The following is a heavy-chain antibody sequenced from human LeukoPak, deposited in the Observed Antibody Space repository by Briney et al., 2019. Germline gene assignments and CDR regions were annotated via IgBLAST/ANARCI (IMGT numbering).Heavy chain of an antibody. CDR2: INPSGGST. J-gene: IGHJ3*02. Sequence: ASVKVSCKASGYTFTGYYMHWVRQAPGQGLEWMGWINPSGGSTSYAQKFQGRVTMTRDMSTSTVYMELSSLRSEDTALYYCARDRGSTCSGGSCYSDDAFDIWGQGTMVTVSS. CDR3: ARDRGSTCSGGSCYSDDAFDI. CDR1: GYTFTGYY. D-gene: IGHD2-15*01. V-gene: IGHV1-46*01.